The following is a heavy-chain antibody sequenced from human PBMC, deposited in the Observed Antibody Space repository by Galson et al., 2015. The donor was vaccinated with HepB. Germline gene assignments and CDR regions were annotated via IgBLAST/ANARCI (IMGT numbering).Heavy chain of an antibody. CDR3: VRDLIGTFAFDV. Sequence: SLRLSCATSEFFFGAYTMHWVRQAPGKGLEWVGAVTKNGGTQFYADSVRGRFTISRDNSASTLSLEMSSLRVEDTALYYCVRDLIGTFAFDVWGQGAMVAVSS. V-gene: IGHV3-30-3*01. J-gene: IGHJ3*01. CDR1: EFFFGAYT. CDR2: VTKNGGTQ. D-gene: IGHD1-26*01.